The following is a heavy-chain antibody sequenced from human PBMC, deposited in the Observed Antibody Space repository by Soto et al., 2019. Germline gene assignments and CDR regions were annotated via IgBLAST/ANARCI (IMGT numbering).Heavy chain of an antibody. CDR2: IYYSGST. J-gene: IGHJ4*02. Sequence: SETLSLTCTVSGGSISIYYWSWIRQPPGKGLEWIGYIYYSGSTNYNPSPKSRVTISVDTSKNQFSLKLSSVTAADTAVYYCARRRRFLEFDHWGQGTLVTVSS. CDR3: ARRRRFLEFDH. D-gene: IGHD3-3*01. CDR1: GGSISIYY. V-gene: IGHV4-59*01.